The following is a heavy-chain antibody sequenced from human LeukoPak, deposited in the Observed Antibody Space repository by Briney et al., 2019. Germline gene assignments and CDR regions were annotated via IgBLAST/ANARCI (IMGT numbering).Heavy chain of an antibody. Sequence: SVKVSRKASGGTFSSYAISWVRQAPGQGLEWMGGIIPIFGTANYAQKFQGRVTITADESTSTAYMELSSLRSEDTAVYYCARGWTITGAYGYFDYWGQGTLVTVSS. CDR2: IIPIFGTA. CDR1: GGTFSSYA. J-gene: IGHJ4*02. D-gene: IGHD5-12*01. CDR3: ARGWTITGAYGYFDY. V-gene: IGHV1-69*13.